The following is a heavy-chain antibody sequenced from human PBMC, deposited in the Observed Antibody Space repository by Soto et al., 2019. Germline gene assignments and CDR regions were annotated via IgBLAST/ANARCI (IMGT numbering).Heavy chain of an antibody. V-gene: IGHV5-10-1*01. CDR2: IDPSDSYT. J-gene: IGHJ6*02. Sequence: PGESLKISCKGSGYSFTSYWISWVRQMPGKGLEWMERIDPSDSYTNYSPSFQGHVTISADKSISTAYLQWSSLKASDTAMYYCARLVSGCTNGVCYNYYYYGMDVWGQGTTVTVSS. D-gene: IGHD2-8*01. CDR3: ARLVSGCTNGVCYNYYYYGMDV. CDR1: GYSFTSYW.